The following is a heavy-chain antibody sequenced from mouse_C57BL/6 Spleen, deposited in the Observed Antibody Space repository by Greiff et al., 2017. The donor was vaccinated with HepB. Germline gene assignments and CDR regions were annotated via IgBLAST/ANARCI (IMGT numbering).Heavy chain of an antibody. V-gene: IGHV1-4*01. CDR1: GYTFTSYT. CDR2: INPSSGYT. D-gene: IGHD3-2*02. CDR3: AREKVPDSSGYLDY. J-gene: IGHJ2*01. Sequence: QVHVKQSGAELARPGASVKMSCKASGYTFTSYTMHWVKQRPGQGLEWIGYINPSSGYTKYNQKFKDKATLTADKSSSTAYMQLSSLTYEDAGVYYCAREKVPDSSGYLDYWGQGTTLTVSS.